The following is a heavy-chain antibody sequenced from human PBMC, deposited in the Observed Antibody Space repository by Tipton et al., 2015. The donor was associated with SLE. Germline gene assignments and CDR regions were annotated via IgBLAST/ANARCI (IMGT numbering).Heavy chain of an antibody. D-gene: IGHD3-10*01. CDR2: IIPIFGTA. J-gene: IGHJ6*03. Sequence: QVQLVQSGPEVKKPGSSVKVSCKASGGTFSSYAISWVRQAPGQGLEWMGGIIPIFGTANYAQKFQGRVTITTDESTSTAYMELSSLRSEDTAVYYCVRGIDYYGSGSYPYYYMDVWGKGTTVTVSS. CDR3: VRGIDYYGSGSYPYYYMDV. CDR1: GGTFSSYA. V-gene: IGHV1-69*01.